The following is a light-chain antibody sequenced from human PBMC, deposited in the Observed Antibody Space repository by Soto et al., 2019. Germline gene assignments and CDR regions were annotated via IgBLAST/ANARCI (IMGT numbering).Light chain of an antibody. J-gene: IGLJ3*02. CDR1: SSDVGGYNY. Sequence: QSALTQPASVSGSPGQSITISCAGTSSDVGGYNYVSWYQQHPGKAPKLMICEVSNRPSGVSHRFSGSKSGNTASLTISGLQAEDEADYYCSSYTSSSTLSWVFGGGTKLTVL. CDR3: SSYTSSSTLSWV. CDR2: EVS. V-gene: IGLV2-14*01.